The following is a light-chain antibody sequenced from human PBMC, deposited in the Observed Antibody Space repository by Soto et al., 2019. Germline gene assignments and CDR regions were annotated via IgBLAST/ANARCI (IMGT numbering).Light chain of an antibody. J-gene: IGKJ5*01. CDR1: QDISNY. Sequence: DIQMTQSPSSLSASVGDRVTITCQASQDISNYLNWYQQKPGKAPKLLIYDASNLETGVPSRFSGSGSGTDFTFTSSSLQPEDIATYYCQQYDNLCTFGQGTRLEIK. CDR2: DAS. V-gene: IGKV1-33*01. CDR3: QQYDNLCT.